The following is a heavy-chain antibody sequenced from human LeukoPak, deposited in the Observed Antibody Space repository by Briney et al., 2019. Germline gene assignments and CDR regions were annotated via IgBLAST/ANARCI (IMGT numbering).Heavy chain of an antibody. V-gene: IGHV1-2*02. Sequence: GASVKVSCKASGYTFNGYYMHWVRQAPGQGLEWMGWINPNSGGTNYAQKFQGRVTMTRDTSISTAYMELSGLRFDDTAVYYCARGYCGGGSCSPGGYWGQGTLVTVSS. D-gene: IGHD2-15*01. CDR2: INPNSGGT. CDR1: GYTFNGYY. CDR3: ARGYCGGGSCSPGGY. J-gene: IGHJ4*02.